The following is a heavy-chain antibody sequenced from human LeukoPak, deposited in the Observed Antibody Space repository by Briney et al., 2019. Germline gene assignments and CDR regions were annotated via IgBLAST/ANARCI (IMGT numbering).Heavy chain of an antibody. CDR2: IKQDGSEK. Sequence: GGSLRLSCAASGFTFSSYWMSWVRQAPGKGLEWVANIKQDGSEKYYVDSVKGRFTISRDNAKNSLYLQMDSPRAEDTAVYYCAREELGYCSGGSCYVFDYWGQGTLVTVSS. CDR1: GFTFSSYW. CDR3: AREELGYCSGGSCYVFDY. D-gene: IGHD2-15*01. J-gene: IGHJ4*02. V-gene: IGHV3-7*01.